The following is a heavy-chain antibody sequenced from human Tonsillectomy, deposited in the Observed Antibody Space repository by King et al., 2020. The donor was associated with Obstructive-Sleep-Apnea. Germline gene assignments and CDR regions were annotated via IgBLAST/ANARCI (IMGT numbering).Heavy chain of an antibody. J-gene: IGHJ6*02. CDR2: IYYSGST. Sequence: QLQLQESGPGLVEPSETLSLTCTVSGGSISSSSYYWGWIRQPPGKGLEWIGSIYYSGSTYYNPSLKSRVTISVDTSKNQFSLRLRSVTAADTAVYYCATIAARPYGLDVWGQGTTVTVSS. D-gene: IGHD6-6*01. V-gene: IGHV4-39*07. CDR1: GGSISSSSYY. CDR3: ATIAARPYGLDV.